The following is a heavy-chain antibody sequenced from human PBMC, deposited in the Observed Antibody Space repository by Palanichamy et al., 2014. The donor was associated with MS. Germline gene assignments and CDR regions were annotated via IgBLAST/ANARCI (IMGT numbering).Heavy chain of an antibody. CDR3: AKDQVPTWPLGGADY. D-gene: IGHD2-15*01. V-gene: IGHV3-30*18. CDR2: ISYDGSNK. Sequence: QVQLVESGGGVVQPRRSLRLSCAASGFTFSSYGMHWVRQAPGKGLEWVAVISYDGSNKYYADSVKGRFTISRDNSKNTLYLQMNSLRAEDTAVYYCAKDQVPTWPLGGADYWGQGTLVTVSS. J-gene: IGHJ4*02. CDR1: GFTFSSYG.